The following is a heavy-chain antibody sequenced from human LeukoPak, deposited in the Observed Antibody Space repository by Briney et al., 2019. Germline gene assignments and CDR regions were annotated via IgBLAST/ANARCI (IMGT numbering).Heavy chain of an antibody. CDR3: ARISLTGYAPISGFFDY. V-gene: IGHV4-34*01. CDR2: INHSGST. J-gene: IGHJ4*02. D-gene: IGHD3-9*01. Sequence: SETLSLTCAVYGGSFSGYYWSWIRQPPGKGLEWIGAINHSGSTNYNPSLKSRVTISLDTSKNQLSLKLNSVTAADTAVYYCARISLTGYAPISGFFDYWGQGTLVTVSS. CDR1: GGSFSGYY.